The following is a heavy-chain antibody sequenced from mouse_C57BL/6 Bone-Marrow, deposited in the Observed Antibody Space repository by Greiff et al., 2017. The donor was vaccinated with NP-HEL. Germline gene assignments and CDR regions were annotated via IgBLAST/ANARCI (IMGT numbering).Heavy chain of an antibody. CDR2: IDPENGDT. V-gene: IGHV14-4*01. CDR1: GFNIKDDY. J-gene: IGHJ2*01. D-gene: IGHD1-1*01. CDR3: TTGPYYYFDY. Sequence: EVQLQQSGAELVRPGASVKLSCTASGFNIKDDYMHWVKQRPEQGLEWIGWIDPENGDTEYASKFQGKATITADTSSNTAYLQLSSLTSEDTAVYYCTTGPYYYFDYWGQGTTLTVSS.